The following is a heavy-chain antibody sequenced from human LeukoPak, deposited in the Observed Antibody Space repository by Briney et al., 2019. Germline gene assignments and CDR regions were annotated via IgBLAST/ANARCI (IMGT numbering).Heavy chain of an antibody. D-gene: IGHD2-2*02. J-gene: IGHJ4*02. CDR3: ARNWGYIVVVPAAIRRHYFDY. V-gene: IGHV1-18*01. CDR1: GYTFTSYG. CDR2: ISAYNGNT. Sequence: ASVKVCCKASGYTFTSYGISWVRQAPGQGLEWMGWISAYNGNTNYAQKLQGRVTMTTDTSTSTAYMELRSLRSDDTAVYYSARNWGYIVVVPAAIRRHYFDYWGQGTLVTVSS.